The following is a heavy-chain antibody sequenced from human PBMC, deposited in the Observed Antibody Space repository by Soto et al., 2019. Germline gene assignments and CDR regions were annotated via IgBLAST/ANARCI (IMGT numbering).Heavy chain of an antibody. Sequence: EVQLVESGGGLVQPGGSLRLSCAASGFTVSSNYMSWVRQAPGKGLEWVSVIYSGGSTYYADSVKGRFTISRDNSKNTLYLQMNCLRAEDMAVYYCARLITIFGFDYWGQGTLVTVSS. J-gene: IGHJ4*02. D-gene: IGHD3-3*01. CDR2: IYSGGST. CDR1: GFTVSSNY. V-gene: IGHV3-66*04. CDR3: ARLITIFGFDY.